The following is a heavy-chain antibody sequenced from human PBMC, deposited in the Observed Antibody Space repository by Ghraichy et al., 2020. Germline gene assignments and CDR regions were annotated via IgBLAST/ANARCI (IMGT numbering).Heavy chain of an antibody. CDR3: ARVEYIRPAGNWFDP. Sequence: ASVKVSCKASGYTFTSYGISWVRQAPGQGLEWMGWISAYNGNTNYAQKLQGRVTMTTDTSTSTAYMELRSLRSDDTAVYYCARVEYIRPAGNWFDPWGQGTLVTVSS. J-gene: IGHJ5*02. D-gene: IGHD2/OR15-2a*01. CDR2: ISAYNGNT. CDR1: GYTFTSYG. V-gene: IGHV1-18*01.